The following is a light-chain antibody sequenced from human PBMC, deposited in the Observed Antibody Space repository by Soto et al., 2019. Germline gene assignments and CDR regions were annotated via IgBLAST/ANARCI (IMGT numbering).Light chain of an antibody. CDR2: EVS. V-gene: IGLV2-14*01. Sequence: QSALTQPASVSGSPGQSITISCTGTSSDVGAYNYVSWYQQHPGKAPKLMIFEVSYRPSGVSNRFSGSKSGNTASLTISGLQAEDEADYYCSSYNTLEVLFGGGTKLTVL. J-gene: IGLJ2*01. CDR3: SSYNTLEVL. CDR1: SSDVGAYNY.